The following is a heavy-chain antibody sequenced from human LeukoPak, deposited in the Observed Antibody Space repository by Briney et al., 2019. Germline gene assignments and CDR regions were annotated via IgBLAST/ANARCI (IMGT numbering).Heavy chain of an antibody. CDR3: AKESWLAEHFSYYFDY. CDR2: ISYDGSNK. J-gene: IGHJ4*02. D-gene: IGHD6-19*01. V-gene: IGHV3-30*18. CDR1: GFTFSSYG. Sequence: GGALRLSLAAPGFTFSSYGMHRVRQAPGQGVGWVGVISYDGSNKYYADSVKGRFTISRDNSKNTLYLQMNSLRAEDTAVYYCAKESWLAEHFSYYFDYWGQGTLVTVSS.